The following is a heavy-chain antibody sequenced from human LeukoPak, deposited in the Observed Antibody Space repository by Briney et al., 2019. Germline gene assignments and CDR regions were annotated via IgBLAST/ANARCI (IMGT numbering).Heavy chain of an antibody. D-gene: IGHD7-27*01. CDR1: GYIFTNHF. Sequence: ASVKVSCKASGYIFTNHFVHWVRQAPGQGLEWIGIISPRGDSTTFAQKFVGRVTMTRDTSTSTVYVELSSLRSEDTAVYYCARAGDQYFDLWGQGTLVTVSS. CDR2: ISPRGDST. V-gene: IGHV1-46*01. J-gene: IGHJ4*02. CDR3: ARAGDQYFDL.